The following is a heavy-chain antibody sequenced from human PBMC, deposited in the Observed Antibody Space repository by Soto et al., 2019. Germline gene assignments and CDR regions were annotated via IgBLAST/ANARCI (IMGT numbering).Heavy chain of an antibody. J-gene: IGHJ4*02. CDR1: GFTFSSYG. Sequence: QVQLVESGGGVVQPGRSLRLSCAASGFTFSSYGMHWVRQAPGKGLEWVAVISYDGSNKYYADSVKGRFTISRDNSKNRLYLQMNSLRAEDTAVYYCAKDEGYYGRWGQGTLVTVSS. CDR2: ISYDGSNK. D-gene: IGHD3-10*01. V-gene: IGHV3-30*18. CDR3: AKDEGYYGR.